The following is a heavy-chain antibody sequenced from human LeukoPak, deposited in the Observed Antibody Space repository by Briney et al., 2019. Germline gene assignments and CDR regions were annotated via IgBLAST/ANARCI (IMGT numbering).Heavy chain of an antibody. V-gene: IGHV3-53*01. D-gene: IGHD4-11*01. CDR3: ARYRPDWFDP. J-gene: IGHJ5*02. CDR2: IYSGGST. CDR1: AFTVSSNY. Sequence: PGGSLRLSCAASAFTVSSNYMSWVRQAPGKGLEWVSVIYSGGSTYYADSVKGRFTISRDNSKNTLYLQMNSLRAEDTAVYYCARYRPDWFDPWGQGTLVTVSS.